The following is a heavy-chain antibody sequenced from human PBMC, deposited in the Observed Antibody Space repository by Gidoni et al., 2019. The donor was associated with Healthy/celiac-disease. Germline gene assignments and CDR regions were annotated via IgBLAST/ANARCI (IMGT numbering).Heavy chain of an antibody. J-gene: IGHJ3*02. CDR1: GGSFSGYY. V-gene: IGHV4-34*01. CDR2: INHSGST. Sequence: QVQLQQWGAGLLKPSETLSLTCAVYGGSFSGYYWSWIRQPPGKGLEWIGEINHSGSTNYNPSLKSRVTISVDTSKNQFSLKLSSVTAADTAVYYCARGGPLRAFDIWGQGTMVTVSS. CDR3: ARGGPLRAFDI.